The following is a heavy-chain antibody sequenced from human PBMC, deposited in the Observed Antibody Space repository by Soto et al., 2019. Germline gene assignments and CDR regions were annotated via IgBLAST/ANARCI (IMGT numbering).Heavy chain of an antibody. D-gene: IGHD3-10*01. J-gene: IGHJ3*02. CDR1: GYTFTSYG. V-gene: IGHV1-18*01. CDR3: ARVKSSYGSGSYYYPSTLGAFDI. Sequence: ASVKVSCTASGYTFTSYGISWVRQAPGQGLEWMGWISAYNGNTNYAQKLQGRVTMTTDTSTSTAYMELRSLRSDDTAVYYCARVKSSYGSGSYYYPSTLGAFDIWGQGTMVTVSS. CDR2: ISAYNGNT.